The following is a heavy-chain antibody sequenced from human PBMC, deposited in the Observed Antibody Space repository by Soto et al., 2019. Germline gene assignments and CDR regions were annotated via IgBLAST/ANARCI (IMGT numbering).Heavy chain of an antibody. CDR3: ARDDDRPDNGLDM. CDR1: GFTFSNYG. J-gene: IGHJ3*02. V-gene: IGHV3-30*19. D-gene: IGHD2-8*01. Sequence: QVQLVESGGGVVQPGRSLRLSCAASGFTFSNYGMHWVRQAPGKGLEWLAVILNDGGDQNYGDSVKGRFTISRDNSKNTLYLQINSLRVADTAVYYCARDDDRPDNGLDMWGQGTMVTVSS. CDR2: ILNDGGDQ.